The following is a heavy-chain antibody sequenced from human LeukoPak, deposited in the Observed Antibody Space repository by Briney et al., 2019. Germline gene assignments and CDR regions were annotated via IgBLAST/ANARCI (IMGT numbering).Heavy chain of an antibody. D-gene: IGHD6-19*01. V-gene: IGHV1-3*01. CDR2: INPYSGDT. Sequence: GASVKVSYKASGYTFINYAIHWVRQAPGQRLEWMGWINPYSGDTEYSQKLQGRVTITKDTSATTAYMDLSTLKSEDTAVYYCARGSSSDWPLEYWGRGILVTVSS. J-gene: IGHJ4*02. CDR3: ARGSSSDWPLEY. CDR1: GYTFINYA.